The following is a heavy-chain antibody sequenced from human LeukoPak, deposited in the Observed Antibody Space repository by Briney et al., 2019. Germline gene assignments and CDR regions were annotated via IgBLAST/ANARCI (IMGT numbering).Heavy chain of an antibody. D-gene: IGHD6-13*01. J-gene: IGHJ4*02. V-gene: IGHV1-8*01. Sequence: ASVKVSCKASGYTFTSYDINWVRQATGQGLEWMGWMNPNSGNTGYAQKFQGRVTMTRNTSISTAYMELRSLRSEDTAVYYCARCPYYSSSCDYWGQGTLVTVSS. CDR3: ARCPYYSSSCDY. CDR2: MNPNSGNT. CDR1: GYTFTSYD.